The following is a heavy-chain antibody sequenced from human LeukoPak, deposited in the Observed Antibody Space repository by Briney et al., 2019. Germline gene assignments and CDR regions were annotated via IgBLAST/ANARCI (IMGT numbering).Heavy chain of an antibody. Sequence: GESLKISCKGSGYSSTSYWIGWVRQMPGKGLEWMGIIYPGDSDTRYSPSFQGQVTISADKSISTAYLQWSSLKASDTAMYYCARARRHCSGGSCHRGYFDYWGQGTLVTVSS. D-gene: IGHD2-15*01. V-gene: IGHV5-51*01. CDR2: IYPGDSDT. J-gene: IGHJ4*02. CDR3: ARARRHCSGGSCHRGYFDY. CDR1: GYSSTSYW.